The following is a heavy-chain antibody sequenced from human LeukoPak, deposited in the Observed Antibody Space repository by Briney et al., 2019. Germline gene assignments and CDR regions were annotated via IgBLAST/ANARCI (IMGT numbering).Heavy chain of an antibody. CDR3: AKSFTHYGGNSADAFDI. CDR2: IFTIIATT. D-gene: IGHD4-23*01. Sequence: PGRSLRLSCAASGFKLAVYAMRWVRQPPGGGLGWGSGIFTIIATTGYAGSVRGGFSISRDTAKNSLYLRMNSVRTAEKRLYICAKSFTHYGGNSADAFDIWGQGTMVTVSS. V-gene: IGHV3-9*01. CDR1: GFKLAVYA. J-gene: IGHJ3*02.